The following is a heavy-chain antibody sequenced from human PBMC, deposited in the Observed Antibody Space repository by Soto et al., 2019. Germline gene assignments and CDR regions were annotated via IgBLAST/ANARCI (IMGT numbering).Heavy chain of an antibody. CDR1: GFTFSSYA. CDR3: ARAPLDSWQLVEGRLDY. CDR2: ISYDGSNK. J-gene: IGHJ4*02. V-gene: IGHV3-30-3*01. D-gene: IGHD6-6*01. Sequence: QVQLVESGGGVVQPGRSLRLSCAASGFTFSSYAMHWVRQAPGKGLEWVAVISYDGSNKYYADSVKGRFTISRDNSKNTLYLQMNSLRAEDTAVYYCARAPLDSWQLVEGRLDYWGKGTLVTVSS.